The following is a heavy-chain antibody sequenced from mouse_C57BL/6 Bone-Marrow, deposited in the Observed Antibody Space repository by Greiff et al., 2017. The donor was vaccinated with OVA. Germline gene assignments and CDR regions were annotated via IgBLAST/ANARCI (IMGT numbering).Heavy chain of an antibody. CDR1: GYTFTSYG. D-gene: IGHD1-1*01. V-gene: IGHV1-81*01. Sequence: VQLQQSGAELARPGASVKLSCKASGYTFTSYGISWVKQRTGQGLEWIGEIYPRSGNTYYNEKFKGKATLTADKSSRPAYMELRSLTSEDAAVYFCARGGSSPHGYWGQGTTLTVSS. J-gene: IGHJ2*01. CDR2: IYPRSGNT. CDR3: ARGGSSPHGY.